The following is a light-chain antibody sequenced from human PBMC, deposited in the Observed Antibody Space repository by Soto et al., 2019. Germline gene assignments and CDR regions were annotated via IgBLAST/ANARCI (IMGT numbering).Light chain of an antibody. CDR3: CSYAGSYTFV. J-gene: IGLJ1*01. V-gene: IGLV2-11*01. CDR1: SSDVGVYNY. CDR2: DVS. Sequence: QSALTQPRSVSGSPGQTVPISCTGTSSDVGVYNYVSWYQQYPGKAPKIMIYDVSKRPSGVPDRFSGSKSDNTASLTISGLQAEDEADYYCCSYAGSYTFVFGIGTKVTVL.